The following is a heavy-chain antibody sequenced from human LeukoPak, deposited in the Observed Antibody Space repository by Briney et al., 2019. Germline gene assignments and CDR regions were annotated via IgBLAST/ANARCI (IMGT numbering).Heavy chain of an antibody. Sequence: SETLSLTCTVSGGSISSYYWSWIRQPPGKGLEWIGYIYYSGSTNYNPSLKSRVTISVDTSKNQFSLKLSSVTAADTAVYYCARDVNSGSYAVWGQGTQVTVSS. CDR2: IYYSGST. J-gene: IGHJ4*02. D-gene: IGHD1-26*01. CDR1: GGSISSYY. V-gene: IGHV4-59*01. CDR3: ARDVNSGSYAV.